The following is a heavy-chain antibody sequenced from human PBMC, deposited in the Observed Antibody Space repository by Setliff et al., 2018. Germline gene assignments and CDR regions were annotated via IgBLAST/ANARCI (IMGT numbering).Heavy chain of an antibody. J-gene: IGHJ6*03. Sequence: ASVKVSCKTLGKSFTKYDFHWVRQATGQGLEWMGWMHPNSGNTGYAQKFQGRVTMTSNTAINTAYMELMRLTSEDTAVYYCARASRFGTIVYKGDYYMDVWGKGTTVTVSS. V-gene: IGHV1-8*01. CDR2: MHPNSGNT. CDR3: ARASRFGTIVYKGDYYMDV. D-gene: IGHD3-10*01. CDR1: GKSFTKYD.